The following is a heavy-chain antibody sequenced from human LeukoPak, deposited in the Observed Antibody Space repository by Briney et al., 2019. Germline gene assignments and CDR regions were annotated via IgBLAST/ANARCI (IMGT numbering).Heavy chain of an antibody. CDR3: AKDLGYCTNGVCYLLDY. CDR1: GFTFSSYG. V-gene: IGHV3-33*06. J-gene: IGHJ4*02. D-gene: IGHD2-8*01. CDR2: IWYDGSNK. Sequence: GGSLRLSCAASGFTFSSYGMHWVRQAPGKGLEWVAVIWYDGSNKYYADSVKGRFTISRDNSKNTLYLQMNSLRAEDTAVYYCAKDLGYCTNGVCYLLDYWGQGTLVTVSS.